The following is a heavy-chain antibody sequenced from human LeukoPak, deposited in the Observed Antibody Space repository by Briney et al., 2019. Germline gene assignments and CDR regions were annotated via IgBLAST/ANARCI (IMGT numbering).Heavy chain of an antibody. D-gene: IGHD3-3*01. J-gene: IGHJ3*02. V-gene: IGHV1-8*03. CDR3: ARAEWGYDFWSGYSNDAFDI. CDR2: MNPNSGNT. CDR1: GGTFSSYA. Sequence: ASVKVSCKASGGTFSSYAINWVRQATGQGLEWMGWMNPNSGNTGYAQKFQGRVTITRNTSISTAYMELSSLRSEDTAVYYCARAEWGYDFWSGYSNDAFDIWGQGTMVTVSS.